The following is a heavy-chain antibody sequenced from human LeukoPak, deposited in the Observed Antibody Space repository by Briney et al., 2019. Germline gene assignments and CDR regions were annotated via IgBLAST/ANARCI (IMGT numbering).Heavy chain of an antibody. Sequence: GGSLRLSCAASGFSFSSYSMHWVRQAPGKGLEWVAVMSYDGNNNYYADSVKGRFSISRDNSKNMLFLQMNSLRVEDTAMYYCARDGGSSNWVPWFDPWGQGTLVIVSS. CDR1: GFSFSSYS. CDR2: MSYDGNNN. V-gene: IGHV3-30-3*01. D-gene: IGHD6-13*01. CDR3: ARDGGSSNWVPWFDP. J-gene: IGHJ5*02.